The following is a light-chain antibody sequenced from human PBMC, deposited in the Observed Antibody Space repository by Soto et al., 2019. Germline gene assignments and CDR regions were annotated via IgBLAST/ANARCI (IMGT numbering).Light chain of an antibody. CDR1: SSDVGGYNY. CDR2: EVS. V-gene: IGLV2-14*01. Sequence: SALTQPASVSGSPGQSITISCTGTSSDVGGYNYVSWYQQHPGKAPKLMIYEVSNRPSGVSNRFSGSKSGNTASLTISGLQAEDEADYYCISYTSSSTLYVFGTGTKLTVL. CDR3: ISYTSSSTLYV. J-gene: IGLJ1*01.